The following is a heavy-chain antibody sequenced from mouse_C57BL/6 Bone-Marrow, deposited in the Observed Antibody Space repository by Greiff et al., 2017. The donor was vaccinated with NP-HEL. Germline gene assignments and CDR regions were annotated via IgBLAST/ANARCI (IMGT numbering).Heavy chain of an antibody. CDR3: ARGKGYDYDGYFDV. CDR1: GFTFSDFY. CDR2: SRNKANDYTT. J-gene: IGHJ1*03. Sequence: EVKLVESGGGLVQSGRSLRLSCATSGFTFSDFYMEWVRQAPGKGLEWIAASRNKANDYTTEYSASVKGRFIVSRDTSQSILYLQMNALRAEDTAIYYCARGKGYDYDGYFDVWGTGTTVTVSS. V-gene: IGHV7-1*01. D-gene: IGHD2-4*01.